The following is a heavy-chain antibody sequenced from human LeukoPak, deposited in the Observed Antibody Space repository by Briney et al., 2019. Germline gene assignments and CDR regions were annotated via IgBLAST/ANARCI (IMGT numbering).Heavy chain of an antibody. Sequence: ASVKVSCKASEYSFTSYYMHWVRQAPGQGLEWMGIINPSGGTTSYAQKFQGRVTMTRDMSTSTVYMELSSLRSEDTAVYYCARAGDYYGSGSYLDYWGQGTLVTVSP. CDR3: ARAGDYYGSGSYLDY. D-gene: IGHD3-10*01. J-gene: IGHJ4*02. V-gene: IGHV1-46*01. CDR2: INPSGGTT. CDR1: EYSFTSYY.